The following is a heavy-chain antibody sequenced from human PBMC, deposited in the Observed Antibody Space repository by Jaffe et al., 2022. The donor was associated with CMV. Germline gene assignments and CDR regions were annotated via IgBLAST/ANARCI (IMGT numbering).Heavy chain of an antibody. CDR3: ARDQDIVVVPAAIGLYYYYGMDV. CDR1: GGTFSSYA. J-gene: IGHJ6*02. D-gene: IGHD2-2*02. CDR2: IIPIFGTA. V-gene: IGHV1-69*01. Sequence: QVQLVQSGAEVKKPGSSVKVSCKASGGTFSSYAISWVRQAPGQGLEWMGGIIPIFGTANYAQKFQGRVTITADESTSTAYMELSSLRSEDTAVYYCARDQDIVVVPAAIGLYYYYGMDVWGQGTTVTVSS.